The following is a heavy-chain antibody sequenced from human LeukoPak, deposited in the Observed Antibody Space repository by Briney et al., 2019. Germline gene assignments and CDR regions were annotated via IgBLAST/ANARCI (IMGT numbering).Heavy chain of an antibody. CDR2: ISSSSSYI. Sequence: PGGSLRLSCAASGFTFSSYSMNWVRQAPGKGLEWVSSISSSSSYIYYADSVKGRFTISRDNAKNSLYLQMNSLRAEDTAAYYCARDRAGIAVAGIDYWGQGTLVTVSS. J-gene: IGHJ4*02. CDR1: GFTFSSYS. V-gene: IGHV3-21*01. CDR3: ARDRAGIAVAGIDY. D-gene: IGHD6-19*01.